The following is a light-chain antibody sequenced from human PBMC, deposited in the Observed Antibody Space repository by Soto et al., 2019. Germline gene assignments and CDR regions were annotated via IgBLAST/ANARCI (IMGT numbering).Light chain of an antibody. Sequence: QSVLTQPASVSGSPGQSITISCTGTSSDVGGYNYVSWYQHHPGKAPKLIIYDVSNGPSGVSIRFSASKSDNTASLTISGLQPEDEADYHCSSYTTSNTRQIVFGTGTKPTVL. V-gene: IGLV2-14*03. CDR2: DVS. CDR1: SSDVGGYNY. CDR3: SSYTTSNTRQIV. J-gene: IGLJ1*01.